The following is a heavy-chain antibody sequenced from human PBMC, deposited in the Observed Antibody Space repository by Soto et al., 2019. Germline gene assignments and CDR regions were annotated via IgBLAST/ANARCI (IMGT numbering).Heavy chain of an antibody. CDR3: AREDSNGWSGESLDV. CDR2: LDQSGGT. D-gene: IGHD6-19*01. V-gene: IGHV4-34*01. Sequence: QVQLQQWGAGLLKVSETLSLTCAVVGDSLRGQSWNWIRQSPGKGLEWIGELDQSGGTNYIPSLKSRAIISDDTSKNQFSLTLTSVTAADTAVYYCAREDSNGWSGESLDVWGQGTTVTVSS. CDR1: GDSLRGQS. J-gene: IGHJ6*02.